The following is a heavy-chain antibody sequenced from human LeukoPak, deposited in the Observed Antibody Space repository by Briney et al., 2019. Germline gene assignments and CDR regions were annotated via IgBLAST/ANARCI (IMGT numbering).Heavy chain of an antibody. J-gene: IGHJ3*02. D-gene: IGHD3-22*01. V-gene: IGHV4-59*01. CDR3: ASSDYYDSSGLGAVDI. CDR1: GGSISSYY. Sequence: SETLSLTCTVSGGSISSYYWSWIRQPPGKGLEWIGYIYYSGSTHYNPSLKSRVTISVDTSKNQFSLKLRSVTAADTAVYYCASSDYYDSSGLGAVDIWGQGTMVTVSS. CDR2: IYYSGST.